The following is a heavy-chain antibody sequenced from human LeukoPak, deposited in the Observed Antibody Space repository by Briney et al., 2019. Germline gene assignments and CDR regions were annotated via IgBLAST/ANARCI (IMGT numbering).Heavy chain of an antibody. V-gene: IGHV3-30-3*01. CDR3: ARSGRSEANFEWPVY. Sequence: RSLRLFCSTSGFTFSSYAIHWVRQAPGKGLEGVAVISHDGNNKYYADSVNGQCTISRDNSNNKQHLQMNSLRAEDTDVYYCARSGRSEANFEWPVYWGQGTLVTVCS. D-gene: IGHD4/OR15-4a*01. CDR1: GFTFSSYA. CDR2: ISHDGNNK. J-gene: IGHJ4*02.